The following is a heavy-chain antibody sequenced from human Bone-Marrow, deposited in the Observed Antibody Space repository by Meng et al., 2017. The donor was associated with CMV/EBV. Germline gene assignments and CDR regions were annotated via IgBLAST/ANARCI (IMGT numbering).Heavy chain of an antibody. CDR3: ARDLGGATSFDY. D-gene: IGHD1-26*01. CDR2: ISAYNGNT. Sequence: ASVKVSCKASGYTFTSYGISWVRQAPGQGLEWMGWISAYNGNTNYAQKLQGRVTMTTDTSKNQFSLQLNSVTPEDTAVYYCARDLGGATSFDYWGQGTLVTVSS. V-gene: IGHV1-18*01. J-gene: IGHJ4*02. CDR1: GYTFTSYG.